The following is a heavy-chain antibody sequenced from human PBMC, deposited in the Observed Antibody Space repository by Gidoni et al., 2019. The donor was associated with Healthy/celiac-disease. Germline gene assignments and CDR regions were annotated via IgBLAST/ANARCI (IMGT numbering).Heavy chain of an antibody. J-gene: IGHJ6*02. CDR3: ARYCSGGSCKRGTMYYYYGMDV. CDR1: GGTFSSYA. D-gene: IGHD2-15*01. V-gene: IGHV1-69*09. CDR2: IIPILGIA. Sequence: QVQLVQSGAEVKKPGSSVKVSCKASGGTFSSYAISWVRQAPGQGLEWMGRIIPILGIANYAQKFQGRVTITADKSTSTAYMELSSLRSEDTAVYYCARYCSGGSCKRGTMYYYYGMDVWGQGTTVTVSS.